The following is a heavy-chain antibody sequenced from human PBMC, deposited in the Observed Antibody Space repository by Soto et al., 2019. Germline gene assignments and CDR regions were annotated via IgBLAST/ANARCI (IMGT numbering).Heavy chain of an antibody. Sequence: PGGSLRLSCAASAFTFRSYAMNWVRQAPGKGLEWVSAISGSGGDTYYADSVKGRFTISRDNSKNTLYLQMDSLRDEDTAVYYCVCVLGGIRRSSQAPFDPWGQGTRVPVSS. CDR1: AFTFRSYA. D-gene: IGHD1-20*01. CDR2: ISGSGGDT. J-gene: IGHJ5*02. V-gene: IGHV3-23*01. CDR3: VCVLGGIRRSSQAPFDP.